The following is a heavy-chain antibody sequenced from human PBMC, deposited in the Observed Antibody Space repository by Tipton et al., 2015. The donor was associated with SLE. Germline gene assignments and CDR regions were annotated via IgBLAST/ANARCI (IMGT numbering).Heavy chain of an antibody. CDR2: IYYSGNT. J-gene: IGHJ4*02. CDR1: GGSISSGAYL. CDR3: ARTTTAISPFDY. D-gene: IGHD2-2*02. V-gene: IGHV4-31*03. Sequence: TLSLTCTVSGGSISSGAYLWSWIRQHPGQGLEWIGYIYYSGNTYYNPSLQGRVTISVDTSQNQFSLKLSSVTAADTAVYYCARTTTAISPFDYWGQGTLVTVSS.